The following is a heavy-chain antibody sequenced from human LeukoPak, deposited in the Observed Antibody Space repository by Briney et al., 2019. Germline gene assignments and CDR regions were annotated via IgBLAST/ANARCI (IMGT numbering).Heavy chain of an antibody. D-gene: IGHD2-15*01. V-gene: IGHV4-61*02. CDR2: INTSGST. Sequence: PSETLSLTCTVSGGSISSGNYYWSWIRQPAGKGLEWIGRINTSGSTNYNPSLKSRVTISVDTSKNQFSLKLSSVTAADTAVYYCARGSHCSGGSCYSAYFDYWGQGTLVTVSS. CDR1: GGSISSGNYY. J-gene: IGHJ4*02. CDR3: ARGSHCSGGSCYSAYFDY.